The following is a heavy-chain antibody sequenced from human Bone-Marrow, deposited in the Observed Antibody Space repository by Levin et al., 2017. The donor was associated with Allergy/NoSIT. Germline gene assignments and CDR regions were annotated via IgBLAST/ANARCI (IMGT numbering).Heavy chain of an antibody. V-gene: IGHV4-39*01. CDR1: GGSISSSSGHY. J-gene: IGHJ4*02. CDR3: ARQAVSSYYVSTSRDFYFDY. D-gene: IGHD3-10*01. Sequence: SQTLSLTCTVSGGSISSSSGHYWGWIRQPPGKGLEWIGDIFYTGKTSYNPSVKSRVTISIDTSKNQISLTLNSVTAADTASYYCARQAVSSYYVSTSRDFYFDYWGQGTLVTVSS. CDR2: IFYTGKT.